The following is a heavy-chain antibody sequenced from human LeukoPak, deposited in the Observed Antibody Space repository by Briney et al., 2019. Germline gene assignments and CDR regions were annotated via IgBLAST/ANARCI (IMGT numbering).Heavy chain of an antibody. D-gene: IGHD6-13*01. CDR1: GGSFSGYY. V-gene: IGHV4-34*01. Sequence: SETLSLTCAVYGGSFSGYYWSWIRQPPGKGLEWIGEINHSGSTNYNPSLKSRVTISVDTSKNQFSLQLNSVTPEDTAVYYCARGGIAAAGSPFDYWGQGTLVTVSS. J-gene: IGHJ4*02. CDR2: INHSGST. CDR3: ARGGIAAAGSPFDY.